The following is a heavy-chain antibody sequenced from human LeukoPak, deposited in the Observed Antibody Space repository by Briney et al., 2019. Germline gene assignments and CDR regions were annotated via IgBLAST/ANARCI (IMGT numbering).Heavy chain of an antibody. J-gene: IGHJ4*02. CDR1: GGSISSYH. CDR3: ARHLDYYGSGTYEF. Sequence: SETLSLTCTVSGGSISSYHWSWTRQPPGKGLEWIGYISYSGSTNYNPSLKSRVTISVDASKNQFSLSLSSVTAADTAVYYCARHLDYYGSGTYEFWGQGTLVTVSS. V-gene: IGHV4-59*08. CDR2: ISYSGST. D-gene: IGHD3-10*01.